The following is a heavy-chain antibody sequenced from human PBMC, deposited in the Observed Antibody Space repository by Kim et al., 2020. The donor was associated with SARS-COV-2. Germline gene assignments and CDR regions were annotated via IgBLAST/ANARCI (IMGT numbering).Heavy chain of an antibody. V-gene: IGHV3-23*01. CDR3: ARDLPSRGSSSYFAWFFDR. CDR1: GFTCSDCA. Sequence: GGSLRLSCAASGFTCSDCAMSWVRQAPGKGLEWVSVFSGSGTTSYADSAKGRYSTSRDKSNNTLYMQMNSRRADDTAVYYCARDLPSRGSSSYFAWFFDRGG. J-gene: IGHJ2*01. CDR2: FSGSGTT. D-gene: IGHD3-10*01.